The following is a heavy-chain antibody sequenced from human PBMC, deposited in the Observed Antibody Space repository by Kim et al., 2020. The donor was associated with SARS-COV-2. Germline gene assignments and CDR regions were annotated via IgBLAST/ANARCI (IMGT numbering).Heavy chain of an antibody. Sequence: ASVKVSCKASGYSFTAYVMYWVRQAPGQRLEWMGWINGGNNNTEYSESFQGRVTIASDTSASTAYMELNSLRSEDTGVYYCARGVWFGDRHYYVMDVWGQGTMVIVSS. D-gene: IGHD3-10*01. CDR3: ARGVWFGDRHYYVMDV. V-gene: IGHV1-3*01. CDR2: INGGNNNT. J-gene: IGHJ6*02. CDR1: GYSFTAYV.